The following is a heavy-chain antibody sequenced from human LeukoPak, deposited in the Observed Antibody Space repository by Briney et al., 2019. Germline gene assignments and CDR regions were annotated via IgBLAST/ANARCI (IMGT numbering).Heavy chain of an antibody. D-gene: IGHD2/OR15-2a*01. CDR3: ARPDYFASHD. CDR2: VYPDDSRT. Sequence: GESLKISCKASGYNFPKSWIGWVRQMPGKGLEWMAIVYPDDSRTKYSPSFQGQVTISADRSINTAYLQWSSLRASDTAMYYCARPDYFASHDWGQGTLITVSS. CDR1: GYNFPKSW. V-gene: IGHV5-51*01. J-gene: IGHJ4*02.